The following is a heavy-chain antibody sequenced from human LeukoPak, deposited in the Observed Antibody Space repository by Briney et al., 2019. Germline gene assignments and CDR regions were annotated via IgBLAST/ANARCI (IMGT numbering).Heavy chain of an antibody. J-gene: IGHJ4*02. Sequence: ASVKVSCKASGYTFTSYGISWVRQAPGQGLEWMGWMNPNSGNTGYAQKFQGRVTITRNTSISTAYMELSSLRSEDTAVYYCARGRLNLGADYWGQGTLVTVSS. CDR1: GYTFTSYG. CDR3: ARGRLNLGADY. CDR2: MNPNSGNT. V-gene: IGHV1-8*03. D-gene: IGHD3-16*01.